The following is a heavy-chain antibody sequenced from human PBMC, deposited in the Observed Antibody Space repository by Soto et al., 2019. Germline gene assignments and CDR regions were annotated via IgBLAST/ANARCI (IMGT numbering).Heavy chain of an antibody. CDR1: GGTFSSYA. D-gene: IGHD5-18*01. Sequence: QVQLVQSGAEVKKPGSSVKVSCKASGGTFSSYAISWVRQAPGQGLEWMGGIITIFGTANYAQKFQGRVTITADESTSTAYMELSSLRSEDTAVYYCARDPHFWDTAMAPLDYWGQGTLVTVSS. CDR3: ARDPHFWDTAMAPLDY. V-gene: IGHV1-69*01. J-gene: IGHJ4*02. CDR2: IITIFGTA.